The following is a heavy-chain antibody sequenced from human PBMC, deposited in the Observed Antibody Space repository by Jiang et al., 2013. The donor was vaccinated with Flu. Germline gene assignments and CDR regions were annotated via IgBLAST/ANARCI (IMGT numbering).Heavy chain of an antibody. Sequence: KPSETLSLTCTVSGYSISSGYYWGWIRQPPGKGLEWIGSIYHSGSTYYNPSLKSRVTISVDTSKNQFSLKLSSVTAADTAVYYCARGVDCGGDCYFLDYWGQGTLVTVSS. CDR2: IYHSGST. CDR1: GYSISSGYY. J-gene: IGHJ4*02. D-gene: IGHD2-21*02. CDR3: ARGVDCGGDCYFLDY. V-gene: IGHV4-38-2*02.